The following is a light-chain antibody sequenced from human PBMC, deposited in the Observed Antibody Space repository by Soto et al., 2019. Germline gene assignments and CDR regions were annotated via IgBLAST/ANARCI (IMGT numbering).Light chain of an antibody. V-gene: IGLV2-14*01. Sequence: QSALTQPASVSGSPGQSITISCTGTSSDIGGYDYVSWYQQHPGKAPKLIIYDVSNRPSGVSNRFSGSKSGNTASLTISGLQAEDEADYYCTSYTSNSPYVFGSGTKVTVL. CDR2: DVS. CDR1: SSDIGGYDY. J-gene: IGLJ1*01. CDR3: TSYTSNSPYV.